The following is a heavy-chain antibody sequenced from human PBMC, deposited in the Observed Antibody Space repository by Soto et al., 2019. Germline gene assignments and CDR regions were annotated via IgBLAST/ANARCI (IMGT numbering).Heavy chain of an antibody. CDR2: ISGSGDST. CDR3: AKDLAAVAGTTQDY. D-gene: IGHD6-19*01. CDR1: GFTFSHYA. J-gene: IGHJ4*02. Sequence: EVQLLESGGGLVQPGGSLRLSCAASGFTFSHYAMTWVRQAPGKGLEWVSAISGSGDSTYYADSVKGRFTISRDNSKNTLYLQMNSLRAEDTALYYCAKDLAAVAGTTQDYWGQGTLVTVSS. V-gene: IGHV3-23*01.